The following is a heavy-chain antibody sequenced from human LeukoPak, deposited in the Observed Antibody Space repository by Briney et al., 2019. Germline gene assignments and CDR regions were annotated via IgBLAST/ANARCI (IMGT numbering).Heavy chain of an antibody. CDR3: ARGPDYGDYQYYFDY. D-gene: IGHD4-17*01. Sequence: PGGSLRLSCAASGFTFGSYSMNWVRQAPGKGLEWVSSISSSSSYIYYADSVKGRFTISRDNAKNSLYLQMNSLRAEDTAVYYCARGPDYGDYQYYFDYWGQGTLVTVSS. CDR1: GFTFGSYS. CDR2: ISSSSSYI. J-gene: IGHJ4*02. V-gene: IGHV3-21*01.